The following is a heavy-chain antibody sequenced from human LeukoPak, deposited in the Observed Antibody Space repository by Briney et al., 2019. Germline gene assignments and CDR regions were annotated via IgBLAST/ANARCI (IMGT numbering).Heavy chain of an antibody. D-gene: IGHD5-12*01. CDR1: GYSFTGYY. V-gene: IGHV1-2*02. CDR2: INPNSGDT. CDR3: ARDRRGYSGYDLWY. Sequence: ASVKVSCKASGYSFTGYYMHWVRQAPGQGLEWMGWINPNSGDTKYAQKFQGRVTMTRDTSISTAYMELTRLRSDDTAVYYCARDRRGYSGYDLWYWGQGTLVTVSS. J-gene: IGHJ4*02.